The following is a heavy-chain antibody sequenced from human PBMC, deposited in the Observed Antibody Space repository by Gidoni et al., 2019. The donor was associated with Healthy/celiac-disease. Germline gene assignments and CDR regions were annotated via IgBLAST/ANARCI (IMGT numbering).Heavy chain of an antibody. CDR2: IYSGGST. Sequence: EVQLVESGGGLIQPGGSLRLSCAASGFPVRSNYMSWVRQATGKGLEWVSVIYSGGSTYYADSVKGRFTSSRDNSKNTLYLQMNSLRAEDTAVYYCARGGYDILTDGAFDIWGQGTMVTVSS. J-gene: IGHJ3*02. D-gene: IGHD3-9*01. V-gene: IGHV3-53*01. CDR1: GFPVRSNY. CDR3: ARGGYDILTDGAFDI.